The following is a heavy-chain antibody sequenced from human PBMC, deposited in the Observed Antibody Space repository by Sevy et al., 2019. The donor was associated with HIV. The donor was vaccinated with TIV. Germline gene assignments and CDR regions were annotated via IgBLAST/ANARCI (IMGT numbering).Heavy chain of an antibody. V-gene: IGHV3-23*01. D-gene: IGHD1-26*01. CDR2: ISGSGGTT. CDR3: ARSGGSYDYGMDV. J-gene: IGHJ6*02. CDR1: GFTFSNYA. Sequence: GGSLRLSCAASGFTFSNYAMNWVRQAPGKGLEWVSAISGSGGTTYDADSVKGRFTIARDKSQNTLYLQMNRLGAEDMAVSDCARSGGSYDYGMDVCGQGTTVTVSS.